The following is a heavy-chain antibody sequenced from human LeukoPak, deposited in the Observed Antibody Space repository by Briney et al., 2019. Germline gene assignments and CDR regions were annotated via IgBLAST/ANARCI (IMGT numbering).Heavy chain of an antibody. V-gene: IGHV5-51*01. D-gene: IGHD6-13*01. CDR1: GYRFATYW. J-gene: IGHJ4*02. CDR3: ARLVISASWYSAY. Sequence: GESLKISCKGSGYRFATYWIGWVRQMTGKGLEGMGIVYPGDSDTRYSPSFQGQVTISADKSISTAYLQWSSLKASDTAMYYCARLVISASWYSAYWGQGTLVTASS. CDR2: VYPGDSDT.